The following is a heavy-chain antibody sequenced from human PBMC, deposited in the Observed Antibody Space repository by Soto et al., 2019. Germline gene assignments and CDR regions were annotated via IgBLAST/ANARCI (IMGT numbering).Heavy chain of an antibody. CDR3: AADRDYGDYYFDY. D-gene: IGHD4-17*01. Sequence: SVKVSCKASGFTFTSSAVQWVRQARGQRLEWIGWIVVGSGNTNYAQKFQERVTITRDMSTSTAYMELSSLRSEDTAVYYCAADRDYGDYYFDYRGQGTLVPVAS. CDR1: GFTFTSSA. CDR2: IVVGSGNT. V-gene: IGHV1-58*01. J-gene: IGHJ4*02.